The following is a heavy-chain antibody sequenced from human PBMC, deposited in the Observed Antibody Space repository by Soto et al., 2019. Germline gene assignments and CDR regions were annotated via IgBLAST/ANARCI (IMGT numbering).Heavy chain of an antibody. CDR1: GGSISSYY. J-gene: IGHJ1*01. D-gene: IGHD3-22*01. V-gene: IGHV4-59*01. CDR3: ARDSAFGGYPPYFQH. Sequence: SETLSLTCTVSGGSISSYYWSWIRQPPGKGLEWIGYIYYSGSTNYNPSLKSRVTISVDTSKNQFSLKLSSVTAADTAVYYCARDSAFGGYPPYFQHWGQGTLVTVSS. CDR2: IYYSGST.